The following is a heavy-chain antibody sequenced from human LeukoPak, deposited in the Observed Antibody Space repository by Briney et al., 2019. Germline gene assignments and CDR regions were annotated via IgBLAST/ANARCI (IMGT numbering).Heavy chain of an antibody. CDR3: ARGGPYTYTYPDY. D-gene: IGHD5-18*01. CDR1: GYTFTGYY. Sequence: ASVKVSCKASGYTFTGYYMHWVRQAPGQALEWMGWINPNSGDTNYAQKFQGRVTMTRDTSISTAYMELSRLISDDTAEYYCARGGPYTYTYPDYWGQGTLVTVSP. CDR2: INPNSGDT. J-gene: IGHJ4*02. V-gene: IGHV1-2*02.